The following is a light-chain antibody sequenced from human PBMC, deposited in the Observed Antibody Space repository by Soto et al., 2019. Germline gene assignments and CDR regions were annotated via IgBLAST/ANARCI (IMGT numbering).Light chain of an antibody. J-gene: IGLJ2*01. CDR1: SGHSTYI. Sequence: QPVLTQSSSXXAXXXXXXXLTCTLSSGHSTYIIAWHQQQPGKAPRYLMKLEGSGSYNKGSGIPDRFSGSSSGADRYLTISNLQFEDEADYYCETWDTNVVVFGGGTKLTVL. CDR2: LEGSGSY. CDR3: ETWDTNVVV. V-gene: IGLV4-60*02.